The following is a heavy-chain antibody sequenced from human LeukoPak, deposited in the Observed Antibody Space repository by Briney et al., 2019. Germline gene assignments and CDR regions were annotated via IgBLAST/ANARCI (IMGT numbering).Heavy chain of an antibody. V-gene: IGHV3-48*01. J-gene: IGHJ4*02. CDR1: GFTLGSYT. Sequence: GGSLRLSCAASGFTLGSYTMNWVRQAPGKGLEWVSYISSSSSTIQYADSVKGRFTISRDNAENSLYLQMNSLGVEDTAVYYCARDAPGGLIATPDYWGQGTLVTVSS. CDR2: ISSSSSTI. D-gene: IGHD6-13*01. CDR3: ARDAPGGLIATPDY.